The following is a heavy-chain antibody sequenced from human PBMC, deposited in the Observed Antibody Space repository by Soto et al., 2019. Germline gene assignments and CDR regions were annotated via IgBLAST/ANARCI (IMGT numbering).Heavy chain of an antibody. CDR2: IIPIFGTA. Sequence: SVKVSCKASGGTFSSYAISWVREAPGQGLEWMGGIIPIFGTANYAQKFQGRVTITADKSTSTAYMELSSLRSEDTAVYYCARGGYYDFWGGYPNDAFDIWGQGTMVTVSS. V-gene: IGHV1-69*06. D-gene: IGHD3-3*01. CDR1: GGTFSSYA. J-gene: IGHJ3*02. CDR3: ARGGYYDFWGGYPNDAFDI.